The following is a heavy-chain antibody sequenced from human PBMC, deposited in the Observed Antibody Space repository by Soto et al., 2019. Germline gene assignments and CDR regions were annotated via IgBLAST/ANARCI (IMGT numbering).Heavy chain of an antibody. D-gene: IGHD1-1*01. Sequence: ESGGALVKPGGSLRLSCVTSGFMFSSAWMSWVRQAPGKGLEWVGRIKSKTDGGARDYAAPVKGRFSISRDDSKNTLYLQMNSLRAEDTAVYYCVEGWNDFWGQGTLVTVSS. J-gene: IGHJ4*02. V-gene: IGHV3-15*02. CDR3: VEGWNDF. CDR2: IKSKTDGGAR. CDR1: GFMFSSAW.